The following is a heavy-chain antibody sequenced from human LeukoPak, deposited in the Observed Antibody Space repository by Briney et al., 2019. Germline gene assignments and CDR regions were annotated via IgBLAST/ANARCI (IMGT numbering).Heavy chain of an antibody. J-gene: IGHJ4*02. CDR3: ARAYYYGSGSYELDY. CDR2: INPSGGST. CDR1: GYTFTSYY. V-gene: IGHV1-46*01. D-gene: IGHD3-10*01. Sequence: ASVKVSCKASGYTFTSYYMHWVRQAPGQGLEWMGLINPSGGSTSYAQKFQGRVTMTRDTSTSTVYMELSSLRSEDTAVYYCARAYYYGSGSYELDYWGQGTLVTVSS.